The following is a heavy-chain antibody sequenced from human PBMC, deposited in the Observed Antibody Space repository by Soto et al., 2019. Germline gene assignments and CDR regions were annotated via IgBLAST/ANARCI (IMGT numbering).Heavy chain of an antibody. CDR3: ARTLPPVDY. J-gene: IGHJ4*02. V-gene: IGHV1-18*01. CDR2: ISAYNGNT. CDR1: GYTFTSYG. Sequence: QVQLVQSGAEVKKPGASVKVSCKASGYTFTSYGISWVRQAPGQGLEWMGWISAYNGNTHYAQKLQGRVTITTATSTSTAYRELRSLRSDCTAVYYWARTLPPVDYWGQGPLVTVSS.